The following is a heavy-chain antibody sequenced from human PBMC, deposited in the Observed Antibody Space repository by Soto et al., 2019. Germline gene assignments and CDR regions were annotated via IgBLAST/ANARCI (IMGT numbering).Heavy chain of an antibody. D-gene: IGHD6-19*01. CDR2: IWSDGKKE. CDR3: ARDRDGGWLHMDV. J-gene: IGHJ6*02. Sequence: QVQLVESGGGVVQPGRSLRLSCVGSGFPFWHYGMHWVRQAPGKGLEWVAVIWSDGKKESYADFVKGRFAISRDNFKDTLYLQMNRLRAEDTAVYYCARDRDGGWLHMDVWGQGTTVTVSS. V-gene: IGHV3-33*01. CDR1: GFPFWHYG.